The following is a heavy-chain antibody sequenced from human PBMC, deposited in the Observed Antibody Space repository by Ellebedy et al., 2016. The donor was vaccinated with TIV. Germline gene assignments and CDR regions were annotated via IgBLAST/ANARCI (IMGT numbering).Heavy chain of an antibody. V-gene: IGHV3-21*01. D-gene: IGHD5-24*01. CDR1: GFTFSSYS. J-gene: IGHJ4*02. CDR2: ISSSSSYI. Sequence: GESLKISCAASGFTFSSYSMNWVRQAPGKGLKWVSTISSSSSYIYYADSVKGRFTISRDNAKNSLYLQMNSLRAEDTAVYYCARQSQKMATIPGDLGYWGQGTLVTVSS. CDR3: ARQSQKMATIPGDLGY.